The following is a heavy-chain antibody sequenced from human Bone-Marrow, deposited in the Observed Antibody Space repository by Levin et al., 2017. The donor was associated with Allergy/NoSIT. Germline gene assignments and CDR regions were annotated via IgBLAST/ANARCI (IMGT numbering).Heavy chain of an antibody. CDR3: AKDGWNY. CDR1: GFIFDSNA. CDR2: ITSSGANT. V-gene: IGHV3-23*01. D-gene: IGHD6-19*01. Sequence: PGESLKISCAASGFIFDSNAMNWARQAPGKGLEWVSSITSSGANTYYADSVKGRFTISRDNSKNTLYLQLNSLRAEDTALYYCAKDGWNYWGRGTLVTVSS. J-gene: IGHJ4*02.